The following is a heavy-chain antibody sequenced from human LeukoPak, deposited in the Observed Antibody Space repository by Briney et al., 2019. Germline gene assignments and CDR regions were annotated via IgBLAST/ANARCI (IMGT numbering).Heavy chain of an antibody. Sequence: GASVKVSCKASGGTFSSYAISWVRQAPGQGLEWMGGIIPIFGTANYAQKFQGRVTITADESTSTAYMELSSLRSEDTAVYYCASNKGDYSPLFDYWGQGTLVTVSS. CDR3: ASNKGDYSPLFDY. D-gene: IGHD4-17*01. CDR2: IIPIFGTA. V-gene: IGHV1-69*13. CDR1: GGTFSSYA. J-gene: IGHJ4*02.